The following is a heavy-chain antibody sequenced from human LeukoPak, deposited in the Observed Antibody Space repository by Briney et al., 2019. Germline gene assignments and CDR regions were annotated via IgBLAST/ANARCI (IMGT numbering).Heavy chain of an antibody. J-gene: IGHJ5*02. CDR2: IWYGGSNK. V-gene: IGHV3-33*08. CDR1: GFTFSSYG. Sequence: GGSLRLSCAASGFTFSSYGMHWVRQAPGKGLEGVAVIWYGGSNKYYADSVKGRFTISRDNSKNTLYLQMNSLRAEDTAVYYCAGQGPTFNWFDPWGQGTLVTVSS. CDR3: AGQGPTFNWFDP.